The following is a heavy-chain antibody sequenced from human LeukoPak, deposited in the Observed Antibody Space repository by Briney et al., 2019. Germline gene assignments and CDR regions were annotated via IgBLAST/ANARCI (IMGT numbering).Heavy chain of an antibody. J-gene: IGHJ4*02. V-gene: IGHV4-34*01. D-gene: IGHD3-22*01. CDR1: GGSFSGYY. Sequence: SETLSLTCAVYGGSFSGYYWSWIRQPPGKGLEWIGEINHSGSTNYNPSLKSRVTISVDTSKNQFSLKLSSVTAADTAVYYCAVKPGYDYDSSGYYNWGQGTLVTVSS. CDR3: AVKPGYDYDSSGYYN. CDR2: INHSGST.